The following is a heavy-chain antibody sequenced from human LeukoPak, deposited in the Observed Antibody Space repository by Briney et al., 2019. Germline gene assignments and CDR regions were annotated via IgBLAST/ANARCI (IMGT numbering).Heavy chain of an antibody. CDR3: ASTPSIADY. CDR2: ISSSSSYI. Sequence: PGGSLRLSCAASGFTFSSYSMTWVRQAPGKGLEWVSYISSSSSYIYYADSVKGRFTISRDNAKNSLYLQMNSLRAEDTAVYYCASTPSIADYWGQGTLVTVSS. CDR1: GFTFSSYS. V-gene: IGHV3-21*05. J-gene: IGHJ4*02. D-gene: IGHD6-6*01.